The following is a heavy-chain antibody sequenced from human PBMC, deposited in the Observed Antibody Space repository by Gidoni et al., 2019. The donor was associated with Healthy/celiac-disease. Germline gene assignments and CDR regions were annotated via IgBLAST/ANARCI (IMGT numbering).Heavy chain of an antibody. CDR1: GFTSSSFA. J-gene: IGHJ4*02. Sequence: EVQLLESGGGLVQPGGSLSLSCAASGFTSSSFAMTWVLQAPGKGLEWVSAISGSGGSTYYADSVKGRFTISRDNSKNTLYLQMNSLRAEDTAVYYCAGQSMVRGVIIFDYWGQGTLVTVSS. D-gene: IGHD3-10*01. CDR3: AGQSMVRGVIIFDY. V-gene: IGHV3-23*01. CDR2: ISGSGGST.